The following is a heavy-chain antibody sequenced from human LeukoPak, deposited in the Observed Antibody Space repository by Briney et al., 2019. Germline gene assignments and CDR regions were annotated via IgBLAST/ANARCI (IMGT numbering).Heavy chain of an antibody. CDR2: ISPYNGNT. CDR3: ARDQYDYVWGSYRPYFDY. CDR1: GYTFTSYG. D-gene: IGHD3-16*02. V-gene: IGHV1-18*04. Sequence: ASVKVSCKASGYTFTSYGISWVRQAPGQGLEWMGSISPYNGNTNYAERLQGRVIMTTDTSTRTAYMELWSLRSDDTAVFYCARDQYDYVWGSYRPYFDYWGQGTLVTVSS. J-gene: IGHJ4*02.